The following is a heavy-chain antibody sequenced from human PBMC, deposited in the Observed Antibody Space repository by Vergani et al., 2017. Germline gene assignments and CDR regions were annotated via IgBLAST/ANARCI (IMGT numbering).Heavy chain of an antibody. J-gene: IGHJ5*02. CDR3: ASDTHSGQRADR. D-gene: IGHD6-19*01. V-gene: IGHV4-59*11. CDR2: IHYSENT. CDR1: FDSIRNLY. Sequence: QVQLQESGPGLVKSSETLSLTCSVSFDSIRNLYCNWIRQPPGKGLEWIGSIHYSENTNYNPSLKTRVTISVDTSKNQFSLTLTSVTAAATAGYYCASDTHSGQRADRWGQGILVTVTS.